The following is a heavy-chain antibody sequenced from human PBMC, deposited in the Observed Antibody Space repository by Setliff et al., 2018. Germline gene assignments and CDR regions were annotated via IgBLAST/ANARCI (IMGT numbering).Heavy chain of an antibody. D-gene: IGHD5-12*01. CDR1: GGTFSSYA. V-gene: IGHV1-69*13. CDR2: IIPIFGTA. J-gene: IGHJ6*02. Sequence: ASVKVSCKASGGTFSSYAISWVRQAPGQGLEWMGGIIPIFGTANYAQKFQGRVTITADESTSTAYMELSSLRSEDTAVYYCARDQWVRSPPLYFSYSMDVWGQGTTVTVSS. CDR3: ARDQWVRSPPLYFSYSMDV.